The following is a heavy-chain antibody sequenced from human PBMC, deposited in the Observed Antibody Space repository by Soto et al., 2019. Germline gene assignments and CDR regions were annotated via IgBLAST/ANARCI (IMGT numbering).Heavy chain of an antibody. J-gene: IGHJ6*02. CDR3: ARALDPLHYYYYDGMDV. CDR1: GFTFRSSG. D-gene: IGHD1-1*01. V-gene: IGHV3-33*01. Sequence: GGSLRLSCAASGFTFRSSGMHWVRQAPGKGLAWVAVIWYDGSNKYYADSVKGRFTISRDNSKNTLYLQMNSLRAEDTAVYYCARALDPLHYYYYDGMDVWGQGTAVTVS. CDR2: IWYDGSNK.